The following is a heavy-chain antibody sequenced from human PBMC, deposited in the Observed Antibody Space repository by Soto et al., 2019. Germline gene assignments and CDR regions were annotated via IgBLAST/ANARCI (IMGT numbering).Heavy chain of an antibody. V-gene: IGHV1-8*01. CDR1: GYSFTSYD. CDR2: MSPNSGNT. J-gene: IGHJ4*02. CDR3: ARGVAAGYDY. D-gene: IGHD6-13*01. Sequence: ASVKVSCKAPGYSFTSYDINWLRQATGQGLEWMGWMSPNSGNTGYAQKFQGRVTMTRDTSISTAFMEVGSLTFEDTAVYFCARGVAAGYDYWCQGTLVTVSS.